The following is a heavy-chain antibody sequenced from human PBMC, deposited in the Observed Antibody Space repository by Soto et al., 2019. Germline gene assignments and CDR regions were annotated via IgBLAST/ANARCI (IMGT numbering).Heavy chain of an antibody. Sequence: QVQLVQSGAEVKKPGSSVKVSCKASGGTFSSYTISWVRQAPGQGLEWMGRIIPILGIANYAQKFQGRVTITADKSTSTADMELSSLGSEDTAVYYCASLWFGEPIYYYYYGMDVWGQGTTVTVSS. CDR3: ASLWFGEPIYYYYYGMDV. CDR2: IIPILGIA. CDR1: GGTFSSYT. V-gene: IGHV1-69*02. J-gene: IGHJ6*02. D-gene: IGHD3-10*01.